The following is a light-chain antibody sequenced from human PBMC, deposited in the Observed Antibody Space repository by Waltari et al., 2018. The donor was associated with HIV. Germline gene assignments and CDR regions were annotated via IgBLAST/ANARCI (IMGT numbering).Light chain of an antibody. CDR1: SSNIGAGFD. J-gene: IGLJ3*02. CDR3: QSYDSGLSVV. Sequence: QSVLTQPPSVSGAPGQRVTISCPGNSSNIGAGFDVHWYQQVPEPAPNLLIYGDTNRPSGVPDRFSGSKSGTSASLAITGLQAEDEADYYCQSYDSGLSVVFGGGTKLTVL. CDR2: GDT. V-gene: IGLV1-40*01.